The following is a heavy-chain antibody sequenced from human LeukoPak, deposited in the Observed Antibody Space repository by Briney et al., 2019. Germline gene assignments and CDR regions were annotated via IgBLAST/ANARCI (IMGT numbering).Heavy chain of an antibody. CDR1: GYSSSTYT. Sequence: ASVKVSCKASGYSSSTYTMNWVRQAPGQRLEWMGWINAGNGNTKYSQKFQGRVTITRDTSASTAYIEMRSLRSEDTAVYYCAREIDRDDYNRFFDYWGQGTLVTVSS. V-gene: IGHV1-3*01. CDR3: AREIDRDDYNRFFDY. D-gene: IGHD5-24*01. CDR2: INAGNGNT. J-gene: IGHJ4*02.